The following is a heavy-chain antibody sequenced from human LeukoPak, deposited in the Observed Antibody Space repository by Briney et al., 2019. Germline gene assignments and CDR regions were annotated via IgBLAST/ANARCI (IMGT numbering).Heavy chain of an antibody. D-gene: IGHD2-21*01. CDR1: GFTSRSNY. CDR3: ARGEGGHCGGDCHVRY. CDR2: IYSGGST. V-gene: IGHV3-53*01. J-gene: IGHJ4*02. Sequence: GGSLRLSGPAPGFTSRSNYLSWVRRAPGKGLGGASVIYSGGSTYYADSVKGRFTISRDNSKNTLHLQMNSLRAEDTAVYYCARGEGGHCGGDCHVRYWGQGTLVTVS.